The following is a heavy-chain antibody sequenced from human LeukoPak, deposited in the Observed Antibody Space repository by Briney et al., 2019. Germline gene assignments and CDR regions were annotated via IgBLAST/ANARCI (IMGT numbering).Heavy chain of an antibody. D-gene: IGHD1-26*01. CDR2: IYYSGST. Sequence: SETLSLTCTVSGGSISSGGYYWSWIRQHPGKGLEWIGYIYYSGSTYYHPSLKSRVTISVDTSKNQFSLKLSSVTAADTAVYYCAREKIVGATAAFDIWGQGTMVTVSS. V-gene: IGHV4-31*03. J-gene: IGHJ3*02. CDR3: AREKIVGATAAFDI. CDR1: GGSISSGGYY.